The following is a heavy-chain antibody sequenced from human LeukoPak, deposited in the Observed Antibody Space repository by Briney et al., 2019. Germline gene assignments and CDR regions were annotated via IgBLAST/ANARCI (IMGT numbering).Heavy chain of an antibody. CDR1: GGSISSGGYY. J-gene: IGHJ3*02. V-gene: IGHV4-31*03. Sequence: SETLSLTCTVSGGSISSGGYYWSWIRQHPGKGLEWIGYIYYSGSTYYNPSLKSRVTISVDTSKNQFSLKLSSVTAADTAVYYCARDGPHYYDSSGPALNAFDIWGQGTMVTVSS. D-gene: IGHD3-22*01. CDR3: ARDGPHYYDSSGPALNAFDI. CDR2: IYYSGST.